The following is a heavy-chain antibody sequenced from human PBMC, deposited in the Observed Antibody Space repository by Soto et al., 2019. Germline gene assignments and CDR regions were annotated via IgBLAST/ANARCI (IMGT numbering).Heavy chain of an antibody. J-gene: IGHJ4*02. D-gene: IGHD4-17*01. CDR1: GYSSSSGYY. CDR3: ARDGSPVTPTRYDY. Sequence: SETLSLTCAVSGYSSSSGYYWGWIRQPQGKGLEWIGSIYHSGSTYYNPSLKSRVTISVDKSKIQFSLKLSSVTAADTALYYCARDGSPVTPTRYDYWGQGTLVTVSS. CDR2: IYHSGST. V-gene: IGHV4-38-2*01.